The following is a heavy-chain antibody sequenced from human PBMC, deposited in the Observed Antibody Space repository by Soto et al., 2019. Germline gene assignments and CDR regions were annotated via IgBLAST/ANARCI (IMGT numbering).Heavy chain of an antibody. V-gene: IGHV4-61*08. D-gene: IGHD2-21*01. Sequence: PSETLSLTCAVSGGSISSGGYSWSWLRQPPGKGLEWIGYNGGTTSYNPSLKSRVTITLETSKSQFSLRLTSVTASDTAVYYCARLGAYYQSLDPWGQGTVVTVSS. CDR3: ARLGAYYQSLDP. CDR1: GGSISSGGYS. CDR2: NGGTT. J-gene: IGHJ5*02.